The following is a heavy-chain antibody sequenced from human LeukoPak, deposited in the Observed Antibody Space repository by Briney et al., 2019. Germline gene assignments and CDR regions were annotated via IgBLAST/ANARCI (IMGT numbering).Heavy chain of an antibody. J-gene: IGHJ4*02. CDR1: GFTFSSYA. CDR2: ISSNGGST. V-gene: IGHV3-64*01. Sequence: GGSLRLSCAASGFTFSSYAMHWVRKAPGKGLEYVSAISSNGGSTYYANSVKGRFTISRDNSKNTLYLQMGSLRAEDMAVYYCAREIKAVAGYFDYWGQGTLVTVSS. CDR3: AREIKAVAGYFDY. D-gene: IGHD6-19*01.